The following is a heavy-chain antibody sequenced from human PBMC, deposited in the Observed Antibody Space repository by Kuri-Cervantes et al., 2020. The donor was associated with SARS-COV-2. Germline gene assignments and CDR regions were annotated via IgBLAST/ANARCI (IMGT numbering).Heavy chain of an antibody. CDR2: IYYSGST. D-gene: IGHD5-12*01. CDR3: ASSGGYSGLNWFDP. CDR1: GGSVSSGSYY. Sequence: SETLSLTCTVSGGSVSSGSYYWSWIRQPSGKGLEWIGYIYYSGSTNYNPSLKSRVTISVDTSKNQFSLKLSSVTAADTAVYYCASSGGYSGLNWFDPWGQGTLVTVSS. V-gene: IGHV4-61*01. J-gene: IGHJ5*01.